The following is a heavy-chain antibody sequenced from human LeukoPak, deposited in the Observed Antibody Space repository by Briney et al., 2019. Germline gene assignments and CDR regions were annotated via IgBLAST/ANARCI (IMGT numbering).Heavy chain of an antibody. J-gene: IGHJ5*02. D-gene: IGHD3-10*01. Sequence: SETLSLTCAVYGGSFSGYYWSWIRQPPGKGLEWIGENNHSGSTNYNPSLKSRVTISVDTSKNQFSLKLSSVTAADTAVYYCARGGTMVRGVIIMSNWFDPWGQGTLVTVSS. CDR2: NNHSGST. CDR3: ARGGTMVRGVIIMSNWFDP. V-gene: IGHV4-34*01. CDR1: GGSFSGYY.